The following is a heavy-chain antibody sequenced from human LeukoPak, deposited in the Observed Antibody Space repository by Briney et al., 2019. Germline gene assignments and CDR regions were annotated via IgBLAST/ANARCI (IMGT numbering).Heavy chain of an antibody. CDR3: ATGWVRGYSGHDYFDY. CDR2: IKSKTEGGTT. CDR1: GFTFSNAW. J-gene: IGHJ4*02. Sequence: GGSLRLSCAASGFTFSNAWMTWVRQAPGKGLEWVGRIKSKTEGGTTDYAAPVKGRFTISRDDSKDTLYLHMNSLQTEDTAVYYCATGWVRGYSGHDYFDYWGQGTLVTVSS. D-gene: IGHD5-12*01. V-gene: IGHV3-15*01.